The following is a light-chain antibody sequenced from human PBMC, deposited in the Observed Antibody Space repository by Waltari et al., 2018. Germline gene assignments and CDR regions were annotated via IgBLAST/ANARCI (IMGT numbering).Light chain of an antibody. CDR1: QYITGGW. V-gene: IGKV3-20*01. CDR2: AAS. CDR3: QQYDGLVVT. Sequence: EIVLTQSPGTLSLSPGERVILSCRASQYITGGWMTWCHQKPGQAPRLLIYAASTRAPGFPDRFSGSGSGTDFTLTISRREPEDSGVYYCQQYDGLVVTFGGGTKVEIK. J-gene: IGKJ4*01.